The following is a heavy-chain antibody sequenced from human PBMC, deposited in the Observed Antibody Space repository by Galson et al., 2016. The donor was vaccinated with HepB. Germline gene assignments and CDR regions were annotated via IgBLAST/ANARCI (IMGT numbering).Heavy chain of an antibody. D-gene: IGHD2-21*02. J-gene: IGHJ2*01. Sequence: SLRLSCATSGLRVGTTYMAWVRQSPGKGLEWVSIVYSNNITHYADSVQGRFTISRDKSKSSVYLQLSSLRVEDTAVYYCARGCGGDCYGSGGWYFDLWGRGTLVSVSS. CDR1: GLRVGTTY. V-gene: IGHV3-53*01. CDR2: VYSNNIT. CDR3: ARGCGGDCYGSGGWYFDL.